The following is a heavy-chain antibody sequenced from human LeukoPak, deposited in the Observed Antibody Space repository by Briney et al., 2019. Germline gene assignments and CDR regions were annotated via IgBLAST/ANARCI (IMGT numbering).Heavy chain of an antibody. D-gene: IGHD3-9*01. CDR1: GFTFSSYA. J-gene: IGHJ4*02. Sequence: PGRSLRLSCAASGFTFSSYAMHWVRQAPGKGLEWVAVISYDGSNKYYADSVKGRFTISRDNSKNTLCLQMNSLRAEDTAVYYCARDILTGYFQFWGQGTLVTVSS. CDR3: ARDILTGYFQF. CDR2: ISYDGSNK. V-gene: IGHV3-30-3*01.